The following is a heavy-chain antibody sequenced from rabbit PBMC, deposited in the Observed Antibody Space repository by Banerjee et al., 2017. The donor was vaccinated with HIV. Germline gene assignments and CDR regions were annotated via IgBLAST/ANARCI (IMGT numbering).Heavy chain of an antibody. CDR2: IYTGDGNT. Sequence: QSLEESGGDLVKPGASLTLTCTASGFSFSSGYDMCWVRQAPGKGLEWIACIYTGDGNTYYASWAKGRFTISKTSSTTVTLQMTSLTAADTATYFCARDEDARVPGYAYNLWGPGTLVTVS. J-gene: IGHJ4*01. D-gene: IGHD6-1*01. CDR3: ARDEDARVPGYAYNL. CDR1: GFSFSSGYD. V-gene: IGHV1S40*01.